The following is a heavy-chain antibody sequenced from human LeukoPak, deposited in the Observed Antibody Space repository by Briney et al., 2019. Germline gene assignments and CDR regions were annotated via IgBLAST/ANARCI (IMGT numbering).Heavy chain of an antibody. V-gene: IGHV3-53*01. Sequence: PGGSLRLSCIASGFTVISNYMSWVRQAPGKGLEWISVIYSDGSADYADSVRGRFTISRDNSKTTLYLQMNSLRVEDTAVYYCAMVEMSTILFSWGQGTLVTVSS. J-gene: IGHJ5*02. CDR3: AMVEMSTILFS. CDR2: IYSDGSA. D-gene: IGHD5-24*01. CDR1: GFTVISNY.